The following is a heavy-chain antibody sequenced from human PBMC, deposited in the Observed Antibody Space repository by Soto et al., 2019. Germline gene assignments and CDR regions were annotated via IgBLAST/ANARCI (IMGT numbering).Heavy chain of an antibody. V-gene: IGHV3-33*08. CDR3: ARNNGNFRADP. D-gene: IGHD2-8*01. CDR2: IYYDGGNK. Sequence: GGSLILSCAASGFTFSDHYMHWVRQAPGKGLEWVAIIYYDGGNKYYADSVKGRFTISRDNPNNMVYLQMNSLRAEDTALYYCARNNGNFRADPWGQGTLVTVSS. CDR1: GFTFSDHY. J-gene: IGHJ5*02.